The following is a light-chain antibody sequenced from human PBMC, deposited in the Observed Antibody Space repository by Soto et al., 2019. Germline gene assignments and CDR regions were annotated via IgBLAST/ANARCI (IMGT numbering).Light chain of an antibody. CDR2: DVS. CDR3: QQRSSWPPT. J-gene: IGKJ5*01. V-gene: IGKV3-11*01. Sequence: EVVLTQSPATPSLSPGEGATLPCRASQSVTIYLAWYQEKSGQAPRLLIYDVSKRATGIPARFSGSGSGTDFNLNIASLEPEDSAIYFCQQRSSWPPTFGQGTRLEIK. CDR1: QSVTIY.